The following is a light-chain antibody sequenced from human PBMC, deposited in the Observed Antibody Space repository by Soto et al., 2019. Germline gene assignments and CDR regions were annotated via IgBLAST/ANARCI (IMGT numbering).Light chain of an antibody. CDR2: GAS. CDR1: QSVSSN. Sequence: EIVMTQSPATLSVSPGERATLSCRASQSVSSNLAWYQQKPGQAPRLLIYGASSRATGIPDRFSGSGSGTDFTLTISRLEPEDFAVYYCQHYGNSLLTLGGGTKVDIK. J-gene: IGKJ4*01. CDR3: QHYGNSLLT. V-gene: IGKV3-20*01.